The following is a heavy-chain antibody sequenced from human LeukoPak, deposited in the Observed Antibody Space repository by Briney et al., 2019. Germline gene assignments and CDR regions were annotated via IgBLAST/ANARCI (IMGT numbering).Heavy chain of an antibody. D-gene: IGHD5-24*01. CDR2: INAGNGNT. V-gene: IGHV1-3*01. CDR1: GYTFTSYA. CDR3: ATPQPIRDGYNFGLQFDY. J-gene: IGHJ4*02. Sequence: ASVKVSCKASGYTFTSYAMHWVRQAPGQRLEWMGWINAGNGNTKYSQKFQGRVTITRDTSTDTAYMELSSLRSEDTAVYYCATPQPIRDGYNFGLQFDYWGQGTLVTVSS.